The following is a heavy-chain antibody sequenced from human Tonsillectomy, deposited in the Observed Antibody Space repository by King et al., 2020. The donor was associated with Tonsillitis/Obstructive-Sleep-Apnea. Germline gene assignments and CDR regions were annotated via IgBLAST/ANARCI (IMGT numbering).Heavy chain of an antibody. V-gene: IGHV3-48*03. D-gene: IGHD6-19*01. Sequence: VQLVESGGGLVKPGGSLRLSCAASGFIFSSYEMNWVRQAPGKGLEWVSYISSSGSIIYYADSVKGRFTISRDNAKNSLYLQMNSLRAEDTAVYYCARNSGSYTSGWSLASDYWGQGTLVTVSS. CDR1: GFIFSSYE. J-gene: IGHJ4*02. CDR3: ARNSGSYTSGWSLASDY. CDR2: ISSSGSII.